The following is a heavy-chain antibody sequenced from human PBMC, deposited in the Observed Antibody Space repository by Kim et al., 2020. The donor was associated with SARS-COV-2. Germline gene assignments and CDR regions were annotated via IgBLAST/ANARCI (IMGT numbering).Heavy chain of an antibody. CDR3: DASDH. Sequence: GGSLRLSCAASGFTFRGYAMSWARQAPGKGLEWVSTISDSGFRTHYTDSVKGRFTISRDNYKITLFLQMNSLRVEDTAVYYCDASDHWGQGALVTVSS. V-gene: IGHV3-23*01. CDR1: GFTFRGYA. CDR2: ISDSGFRT. J-gene: IGHJ4*02.